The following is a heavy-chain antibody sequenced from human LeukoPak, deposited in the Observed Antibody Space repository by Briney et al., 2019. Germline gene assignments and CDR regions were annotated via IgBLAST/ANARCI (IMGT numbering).Heavy chain of an antibody. J-gene: IGHJ6*03. V-gene: IGHV3-11*01. CDR3: AKRYYYLDV. CDR1: GFTFSDYY. Sequence: GGSLRLSCAASGFTFSDYYMSWIRQAPGKGLECVSYISSSGSTIYYADSVKGRFTISRDNPQNTLYLQMNSLTAEDTAVYYCAKRYYYLDVWGKGTTVTVSS. CDR2: ISSSGSTI.